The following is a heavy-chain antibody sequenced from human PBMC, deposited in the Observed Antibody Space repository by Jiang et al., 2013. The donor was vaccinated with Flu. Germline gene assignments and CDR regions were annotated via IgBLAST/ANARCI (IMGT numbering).Heavy chain of an antibody. V-gene: IGHV3-30-3*01. CDR2: ISYDGSNK. J-gene: IGHJ4*02. D-gene: IGHD6-6*01. Sequence: QPGRSLRLSCAASGFTFSSYAMHWVRQAPGKGLEWVAVISYDGSNKYYADSVKGRFTISRDNSKNTLYLQMNSLRAEDTAVYYCARDYGGIAARLWGYFDYWGQGTLVTVSS. CDR3: ARDYGGIAARLWGYFDY. CDR1: GFTFSSYA.